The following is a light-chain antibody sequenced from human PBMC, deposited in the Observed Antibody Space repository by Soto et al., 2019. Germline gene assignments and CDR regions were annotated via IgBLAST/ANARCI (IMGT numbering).Light chain of an antibody. CDR2: DVS. V-gene: IGLV2-14*01. J-gene: IGLJ1*01. CDR1: NSDVGGYNY. CDR3: SSYTTSSLYV. Sequence: QSVLTQPASVSGSPGQSITISCSGTNSDVGGYNYVSWYQQHPGKAPKLMIYDVSYRPSGIFNRFSGSKSDNTASLTISGLQAEDEADYYCSSYTTSSLYVFGTGTKVTVL.